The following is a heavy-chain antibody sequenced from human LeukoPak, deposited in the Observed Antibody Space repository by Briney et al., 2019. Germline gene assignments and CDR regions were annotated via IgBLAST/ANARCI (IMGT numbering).Heavy chain of an antibody. V-gene: IGHV4-4*07. J-gene: IGHJ3*02. Sequence: PSETLSLTCIVPGGSISTYYWSWIRQPAGKGLEWIGRIYTSRSINYTNYNPSLKSRVTMSADTSKNHFSLKLSSVTAVDTAVYYCARDWDLGDCSGGDCTHDAFDIWGQGTMVTVSS. CDR1: GGSISTYY. CDR2: IYTSRSINYT. CDR3: ARDWDLGDCSGGDCTHDAFDI. D-gene: IGHD2-15*01.